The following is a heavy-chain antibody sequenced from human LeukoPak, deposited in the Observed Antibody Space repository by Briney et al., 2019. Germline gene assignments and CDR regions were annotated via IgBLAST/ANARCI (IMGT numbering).Heavy chain of an antibody. J-gene: IGHJ4*02. D-gene: IGHD3-10*01. Sequence: SQTLSLTCTVSGGSISSGSYYWSWIRQPAGKGLEWIERIYTSGSTNYNPSLKSRVTISVDTSKNQFSLKLSSVTAADTAVYYCARGGAVRGVIRSYYFDYWGQGTLVTVSS. V-gene: IGHV4-61*02. CDR2: IYTSGST. CDR3: ARGGAVRGVIRSYYFDY. CDR1: GGSISSGSYY.